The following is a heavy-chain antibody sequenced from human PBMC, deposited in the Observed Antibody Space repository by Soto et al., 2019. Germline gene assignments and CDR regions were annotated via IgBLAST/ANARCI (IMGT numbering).Heavy chain of an antibody. Sequence: SETLSLTCTVSGGSISSSSYYWGWIRQPPGKGLEWIGSIYYSGSTYYNPSLKSRVTMSVDTSKNQFSLKLSSVTAADTALYYCARTRDYDILTGYQKWFDTWGQGTPVTVSS. CDR2: IYYSGST. CDR3: ARTRDYDILTGYQKWFDT. CDR1: GGSISSSSYY. D-gene: IGHD3-9*01. J-gene: IGHJ5*02. V-gene: IGHV4-39*07.